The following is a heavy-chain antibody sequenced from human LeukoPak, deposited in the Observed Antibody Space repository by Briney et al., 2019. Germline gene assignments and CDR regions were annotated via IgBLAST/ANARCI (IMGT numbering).Heavy chain of an antibody. Sequence: AGGSLRLSCAASGFTFSSYGMHWVRQAPGKGLEWVAVIWYDGSNKYYADSVKGRFTISRDNSKNTLHLQMNSLRAEDTAVYYCARDSSSGWYGFLDYWGQGTLVTVSS. D-gene: IGHD6-19*01. CDR1: GFTFSSYG. CDR3: ARDSSSGWYGFLDY. V-gene: IGHV3-33*01. J-gene: IGHJ4*02. CDR2: IWYDGSNK.